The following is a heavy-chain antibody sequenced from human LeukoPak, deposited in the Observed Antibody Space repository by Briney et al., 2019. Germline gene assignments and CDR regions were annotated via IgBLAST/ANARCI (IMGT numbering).Heavy chain of an antibody. CDR3: ARCGSGSYGLSENWFDP. V-gene: IGHV5-51*01. CDR2: IYPGDSDT. CDR1: GYSFTSYW. D-gene: IGHD3-10*01. Sequence: GESLKISCKGSGYSFTSYWIGWVRQMPGKGLEWMGIIYPGDSDTRYSPSFQGQVTISADKSIGTAYLQWSSLKASDTAMYYCARCGSGSYGLSENWFDPWGQGTLVTVSS. J-gene: IGHJ5*02.